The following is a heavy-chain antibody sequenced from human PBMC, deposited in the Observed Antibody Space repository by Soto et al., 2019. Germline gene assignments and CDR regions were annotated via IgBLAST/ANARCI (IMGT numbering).Heavy chain of an antibody. CDR2: IDGSGGTT. V-gene: IGHV3-23*01. D-gene: IGHD3-10*01. Sequence: GGSRRLSCAASGFPFSSTDMTWVRQAPGKGLDWVSTIDGSGGTTYYADSVKGRFTISRDNSMNTVYLQMNSLRADDTALYYCAKNSGWFNTWGQGALVTVSS. CDR3: AKNSGWFNT. CDR1: GFPFSSTD. J-gene: IGHJ5*02.